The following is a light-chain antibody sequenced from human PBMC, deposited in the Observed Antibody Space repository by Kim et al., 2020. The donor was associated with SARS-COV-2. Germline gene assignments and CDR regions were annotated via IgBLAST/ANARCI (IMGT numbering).Light chain of an antibody. J-gene: IGKJ2*01. V-gene: IGKV3-15*01. CDR2: GAA. Sequence: VSAGERATLSCRSSRSVSSNLAWYQQKPGQAPRLLIYGAATRATGIPARFSGSRSGTEFTLTISSLQSEDFAVYYCQQYNNWPPYTFGQGTKLEI. CDR1: RSVSSN. CDR3: QQYNNWPPYT.